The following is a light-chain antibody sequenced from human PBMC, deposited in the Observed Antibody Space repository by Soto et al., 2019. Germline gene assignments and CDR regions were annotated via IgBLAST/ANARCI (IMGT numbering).Light chain of an antibody. V-gene: IGKV3-15*01. Sequence: EILMTQSPATLSVSPGERATLSCRASQSVSSNLAWYQQKPGQAPRLLIYGASTRATAIPARFSGSGSGTEFTLTISSLQSEDFAVYYCQQYNNWPLWTFGQGTKVEIK. CDR1: QSVSSN. CDR2: GAS. J-gene: IGKJ1*01. CDR3: QQYNNWPLWT.